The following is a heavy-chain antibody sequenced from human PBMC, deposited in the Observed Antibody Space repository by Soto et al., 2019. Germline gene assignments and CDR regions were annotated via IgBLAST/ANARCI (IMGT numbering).Heavy chain of an antibody. D-gene: IGHD3-22*01. CDR1: GVSMSGFY. Sequence: SETLSLTCSGSGVSMSGFYWSWIRQSPGQGLEWIGYIYYNGRTTYNPSLRSRVSISADMSKNQFSLKLSSVIAADTAVYYCARWYYDSSGWFDYWGQGTLVTVSS. V-gene: IGHV4-59*13. J-gene: IGHJ4*02. CDR3: ARWYYDSSGWFDY. CDR2: IYYNGRT.